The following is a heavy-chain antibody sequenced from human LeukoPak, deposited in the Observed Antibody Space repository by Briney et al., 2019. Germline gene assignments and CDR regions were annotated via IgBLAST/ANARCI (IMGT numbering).Heavy chain of an antibody. CDR1: GFTFSSYW. Sequence: PGGSLRLSRAASGFTFSSYWMHWVRQAPGKGLVWVSRINSDGSSTSYADSVKGRFTISRDNAKNTLYLQMNSLRAEDTAVYYCARVEVGGVHGWFSYYYYYMDVWGKGTTVTISS. V-gene: IGHV3-74*01. CDR3: ARVEVGGVHGWFSYYYYYMDV. J-gene: IGHJ6*03. D-gene: IGHD6-19*01. CDR2: INSDGSST.